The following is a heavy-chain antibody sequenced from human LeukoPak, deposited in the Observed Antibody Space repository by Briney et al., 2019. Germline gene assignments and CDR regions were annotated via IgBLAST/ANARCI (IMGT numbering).Heavy chain of an antibody. CDR1: GGTFSNYA. Sequence: SVKVSCKASGGTFSNYAINWVRQAHGQGLEWMGGIIPIFVTAHYSQKFQGRVTITADEPTSTAYMELSSLRSEDTAMYYCARGTSGWYSEYWGQGTLVTVSS. CDR2: IIPIFVTA. D-gene: IGHD6-19*01. V-gene: IGHV1-69*13. J-gene: IGHJ4*02. CDR3: ARGTSGWYSEY.